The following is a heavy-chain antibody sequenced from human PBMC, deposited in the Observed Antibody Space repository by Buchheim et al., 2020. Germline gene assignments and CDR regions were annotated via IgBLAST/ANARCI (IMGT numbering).Heavy chain of an antibody. V-gene: IGHV4-34*01. CDR3: AREPGYCVSTSCYGGWFGP. Sequence: QVQLQQWGAGLLKPSETLSLTCAVSGGSVSDYYWSWIRQPPGKGLEWIGEINQSGNTDYNPSLKSRVTMSRDMSKNQLSLKLTSVTAADTAVYYCAREPGYCVSTSCYGGWFGPWGQGTL. CDR2: INQSGNT. D-gene: IGHD2-2*03. CDR1: GGSVSDYY. J-gene: IGHJ5*02.